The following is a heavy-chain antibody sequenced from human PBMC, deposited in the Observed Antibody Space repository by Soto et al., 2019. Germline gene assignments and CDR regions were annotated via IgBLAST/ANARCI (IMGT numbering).Heavy chain of an antibody. J-gene: IGHJ4*02. Sequence: ASETLSLTCTVSGGSISSGDYYWSWIRQPPGKGLEWIGYIYYSGSTYYSPSLKSRVTISVDTSKNQFSLKLSSVTAADTAVYYCARGSVVVILWGQGTLVTVSS. D-gene: IGHD3-22*01. CDR2: IYYSGST. CDR1: GGSISSGDYY. V-gene: IGHV4-30-4*01. CDR3: ARGSVVVIL.